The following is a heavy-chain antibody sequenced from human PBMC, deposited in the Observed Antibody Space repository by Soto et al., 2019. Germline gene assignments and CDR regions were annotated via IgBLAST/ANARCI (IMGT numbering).Heavy chain of an antibody. V-gene: IGHV3-30-3*01. Sequence: QVQLVESGGGVVQPGRSLRLSCAASGFTFSTYAMHWVRQAPGKGLEWVAIISYDGNNKYYADSVKARFTISRDNSKNTLYLQINSLRPEDTAVYYCASPPPAFSSSCWWSPYYYFYGMDVWGQGTTVTVSS. D-gene: IGHD6-19*01. CDR2: ISYDGNNK. CDR1: GFTFSTYA. J-gene: IGHJ6*02. CDR3: ASPPPAFSSSCWWSPYYYFYGMDV.